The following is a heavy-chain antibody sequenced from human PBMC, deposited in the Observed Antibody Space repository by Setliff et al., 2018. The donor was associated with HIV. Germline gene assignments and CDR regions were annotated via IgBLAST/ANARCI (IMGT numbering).Heavy chain of an antibody. Sequence: GSLRLSCAASGFTFSSYSMNWVRQAPGRGLEWVSYISGDSNIIDYADSVKGRFTISRDNAKNSLYLQMNSLRAEDTAVYDCARDLHWAFDYWGQGTLVTVSS. CDR3: ARDLHWAFDY. CDR1: GFTFSSYS. J-gene: IGHJ4*02. V-gene: IGHV3-48*01. D-gene: IGHD7-27*01. CDR2: ISGDSNII.